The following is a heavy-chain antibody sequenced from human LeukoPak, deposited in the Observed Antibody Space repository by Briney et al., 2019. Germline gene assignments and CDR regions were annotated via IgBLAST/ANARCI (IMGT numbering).Heavy chain of an antibody. CDR1: GYTFTGYY. J-gene: IGHJ4*02. D-gene: IGHD1-7*01. CDR3: ARVNNWNYVLGY. V-gene: IGHV1-69*05. CDR2: IIPIFGTA. Sequence: SVKVSCKASGYTFTGYYMHWVRQAPGQGLEWMGGIIPIFGTANYAQKFQGRVTITTDESTSTAYMELSSLRSEDTAVYYCARVNNWNYVLGYWGQGTLVTVSS.